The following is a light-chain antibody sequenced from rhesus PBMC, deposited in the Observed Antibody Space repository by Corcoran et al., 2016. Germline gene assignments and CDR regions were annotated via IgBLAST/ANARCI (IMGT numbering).Light chain of an antibody. Sequence: DIQMTQSPSALSASVGDRVTISCRASQNIYSNLAWYQQKPGKAPKLLIYAASSLQTGLPSRFSGSGSGTDFTLTISSLQPEDSAAYYCQHYYDNPLTFGGGTKVELK. CDR2: AAS. V-gene: IGKV1S12*01. CDR1: QNIYSN. J-gene: IGKJ4*01. CDR3: QHYYDNPLT.